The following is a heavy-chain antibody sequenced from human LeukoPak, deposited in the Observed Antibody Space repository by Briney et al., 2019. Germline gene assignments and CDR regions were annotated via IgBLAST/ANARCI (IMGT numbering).Heavy chain of an antibody. CDR2: TSSDGNIK. J-gene: IGHJ4*02. CDR3: ARDPVPATARHFDY. CDR1: GFTFSSYA. Sequence: PGRSLRLSRAASGFTFSSYAMHWVRQAPGKGLEWVAVTSSDGNIKYYADSVKGRFTISRDNSKNTLYLQMNSLRGEDTGVYYCARDPVPATARHFDYWGQGTLVTVSS. D-gene: IGHD1-1*01. V-gene: IGHV3-30-3*01.